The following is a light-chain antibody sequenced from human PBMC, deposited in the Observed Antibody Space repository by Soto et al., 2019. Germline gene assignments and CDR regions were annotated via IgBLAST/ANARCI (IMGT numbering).Light chain of an antibody. CDR2: DAF. V-gene: IGKV3-11*01. CDR1: HSVSSY. Sequence: ETVLTQSPATLSLSRGEGATLSCSASHSVSSYLAWYPQKPGQAPRLLIYDAFNRATGIPARFSGSGSGTDFTLTISSLEPEDFAVYYCQQRSSFGQGTRLEIK. CDR3: QQRSS. J-gene: IGKJ5*01.